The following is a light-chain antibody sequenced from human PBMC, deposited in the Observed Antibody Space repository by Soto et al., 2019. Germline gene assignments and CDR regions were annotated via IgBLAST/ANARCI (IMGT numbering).Light chain of an antibody. CDR1: SGSVSTSYY. V-gene: IGLV8-61*01. J-gene: IGLJ3*02. Sequence: QAVVTQEPSFSVSPGGTVTLTCDLSSGSVSTSYYPSWYQRTPGQAPRTLIYRTNIRSSGVPDRFSGSILGSKAALTITGAQADDEGDYYCVLYVRRGIWVFGGGTKVTVL. CDR2: RTN. CDR3: VLYVRRGIWV.